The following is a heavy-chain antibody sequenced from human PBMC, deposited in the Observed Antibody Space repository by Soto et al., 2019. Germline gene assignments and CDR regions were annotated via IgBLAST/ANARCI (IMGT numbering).Heavy chain of an antibody. D-gene: IGHD3-22*01. CDR3: AKGRDSSGYYYAY. CDR2: ISYDGSNE. Sequence: GGALRLSCPPSGFICSTHDMHWLRQAPGKGLEWVALISYDGSNEYYAGSVKGRFTISRDISKNTLCLQMNSLRPEETAVYYCAKGRDSSGYYYAYWGQGALVTVSS. CDR1: GFICSTHD. V-gene: IGHV3-30*18. J-gene: IGHJ4*02.